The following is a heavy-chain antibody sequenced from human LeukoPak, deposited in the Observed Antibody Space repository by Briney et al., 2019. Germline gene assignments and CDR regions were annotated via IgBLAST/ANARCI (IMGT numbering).Heavy chain of an antibody. J-gene: IGHJ4*02. V-gene: IGHV4-39*01. CDR3: ARRGRRRIGLTMIVVYYFDY. CDR2: IYYSGST. Sequence: PSETLSLTCTVSGGSFSSSSYSWAWIRQPPGKGLEWIGSIYYSGSTYHNPSLKSRVTISVDTSKNQFSLRLSSVTAADTAVYYCARRGRRRIGLTMIVVYYFDYWGQGTLVTASS. CDR1: GGSFSSSSYS. D-gene: IGHD3-22*01.